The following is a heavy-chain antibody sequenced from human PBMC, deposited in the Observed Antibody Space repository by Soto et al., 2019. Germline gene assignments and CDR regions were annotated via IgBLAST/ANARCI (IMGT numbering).Heavy chain of an antibody. CDR1: GFTFSSYA. D-gene: IGHD3-10*01. CDR3: AREWYYGSGSYYNGQFPRIGMDV. Sequence: GGSLRLSCAASGFTFSSYAMHWVRQAPGKGLEYVSAISSNGGSTYYANSVKGRFTISRDNSKNTLYLQMGSLRAEDMAVYYCAREWYYGSGSYYNGQFPRIGMDVWGQGTTVTVSS. V-gene: IGHV3-64*01. J-gene: IGHJ6*02. CDR2: ISSNGGST.